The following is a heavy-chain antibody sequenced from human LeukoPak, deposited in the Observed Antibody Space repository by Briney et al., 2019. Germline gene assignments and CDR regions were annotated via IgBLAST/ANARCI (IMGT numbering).Heavy chain of an antibody. J-gene: IGHJ4*02. CDR3: ASPLGGYLVGWCY. D-gene: IGHD3-22*01. CDR1: GFTFSSYA. Sequence: GGSLRLSCAASGFTFSSYAMSWVRQAPGKGLEWVSAISGSGGSTYYADSVKGRFTISRDNAKNSLYLQMNSLRAEDTAVYYCASPLGGYLVGWCYWGQGTLVTVSS. CDR2: ISGSGGST. V-gene: IGHV3-23*01.